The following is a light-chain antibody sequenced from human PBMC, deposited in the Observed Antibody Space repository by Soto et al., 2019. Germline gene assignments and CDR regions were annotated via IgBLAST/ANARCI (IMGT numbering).Light chain of an antibody. CDR3: QQYGSSPWT. Sequence: EIVLTQSPGTLSLSPGERATLSCRASQSVSSSYLAWYQQKPGQAPRLLIYGASSRATGIPDRFSGSGSGTDFTLTISILEPEDFAVYYCQQYGSSPWTFGQGTKEEIK. V-gene: IGKV3-20*01. J-gene: IGKJ1*01. CDR1: QSVSSSY. CDR2: GAS.